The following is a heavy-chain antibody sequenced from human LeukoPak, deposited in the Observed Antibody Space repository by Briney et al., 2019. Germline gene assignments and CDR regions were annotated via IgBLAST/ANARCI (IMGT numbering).Heavy chain of an antibody. CDR2: INYSGNT. Sequence: GSLRLSCAASRFTFSRYSMNWVRQAPGKGLEWIGGINYSGNTFYNPSLMSRVTMSVDTSKNQFSLKLTSVTAADTAVYYCARQDDKDHGDPNWFDPWGQGTLVTVSS. CDR1: RFTFSRYSMN. CDR3: ARQDDKDHGDPNWFDP. D-gene: IGHD4-17*01. J-gene: IGHJ5*02. V-gene: IGHV4-59*04.